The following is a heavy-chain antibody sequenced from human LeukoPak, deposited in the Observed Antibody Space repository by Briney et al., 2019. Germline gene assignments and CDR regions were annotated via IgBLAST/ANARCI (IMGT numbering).Heavy chain of an antibody. CDR1: GDGVSSNSAA. Sequence: SQTLSLTCAISGDGVSSNSAAWNWIRQSPSRGLEWLGRTYYRSKWYNDYAVSVKSRITINPDTSKNQFSLQLNSVTPEDTAVYYCARSRPAATHLYYYYYGMDVWGQGTTVTVSS. CDR3: ARSRPAATHLYYYYYGMDV. J-gene: IGHJ6*02. CDR2: TYYRSKWYN. D-gene: IGHD2-2*01. V-gene: IGHV6-1*01.